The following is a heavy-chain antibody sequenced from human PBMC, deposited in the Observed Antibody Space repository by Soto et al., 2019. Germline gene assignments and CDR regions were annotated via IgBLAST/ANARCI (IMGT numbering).Heavy chain of an antibody. CDR1: GGSIISSSYY. CDR3: ARSIRDSGGNQGWFDP. Sequence: SETLSLTCTVSGGSIISSSYYWGWIRQPPGKGLEWIGSIYYSGSAYYNPALKSRVTISVDTSKNQFSLKLSSVTAADTAVYYCARSIRDSGGNQGWFDPWGQGTLVTVSS. V-gene: IGHV4-39*01. D-gene: IGHD4-17*01. J-gene: IGHJ5*02. CDR2: IYYSGSA.